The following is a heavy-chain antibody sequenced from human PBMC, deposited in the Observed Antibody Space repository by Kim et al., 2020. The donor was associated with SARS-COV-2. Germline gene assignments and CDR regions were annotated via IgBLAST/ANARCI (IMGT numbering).Heavy chain of an antibody. CDR3: ARRGSRSGSNRVWWNRRPFDY. CDR1: GYTFTSYD. D-gene: IGHD2-8*01. J-gene: IGHJ4*02. V-gene: IGHV1-8*01. CDR2: MNPNSGNT. Sequence: ASVKVSCKASGYTFTSYDINWVRQATGQGLEWMGWMNPNSGNTGYAQKFQGRVTMTRNTSISTAYMELSSLRSEDTAVYYCARRGSRSGSNRVWWNRRPFDYWGQGTLVTVSS.